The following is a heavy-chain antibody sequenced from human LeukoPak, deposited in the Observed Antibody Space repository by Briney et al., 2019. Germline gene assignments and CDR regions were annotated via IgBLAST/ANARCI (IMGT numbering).Heavy chain of an antibody. D-gene: IGHD2-2*01. V-gene: IGHV3-23*01. CDR1: GFTFSTYA. Sequence: GGSLRLSCVASGFTFSTYALSWVRQAPGKGLEWVSAISSSGGSPYYADSVNGRFTTSRDNSKNTLYLQMNSLRAEDTALYYCAKDQALSLSSSRALDYWGQGTLVTVSS. CDR2: ISSSGGSP. J-gene: IGHJ4*02. CDR3: AKDQALSLSSSRALDY.